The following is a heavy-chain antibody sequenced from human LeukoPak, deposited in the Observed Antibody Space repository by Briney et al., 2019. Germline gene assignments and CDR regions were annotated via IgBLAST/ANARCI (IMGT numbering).Heavy chain of an antibody. CDR3: ASHHYYDSSGLDDYFDY. J-gene: IGHJ4*02. V-gene: IGHV3-23*01. CDR2: ISGSGGST. CDR1: GFTFSSYA. D-gene: IGHD3-22*01. Sequence: GSLRLSCAASGFTFSSYAMSCVRQAPGKGLEWVSAISGSGGSTYYADSVKGRFTISRDNSKNTLHLQMNSLRAEDTAVYYCASHHYYDSSGLDDYFDYWGQGTLVTVSS.